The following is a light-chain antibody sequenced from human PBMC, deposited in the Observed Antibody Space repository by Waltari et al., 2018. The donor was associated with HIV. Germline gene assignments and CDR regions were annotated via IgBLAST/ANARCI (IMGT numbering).Light chain of an antibody. J-gene: IGKJ1*01. CDR2: KSS. Sequence: DIHMTQSPSTLAASVGDRVTITCRASQGIGPYLAWYQQKPGKAPKLLIYKSSNLESGVPSRFSGSGSDTEFSLTISSLQPDDFANYYCQKYNSDSRTFGRGTKVEIK. CDR1: QGIGPY. CDR3: QKYNSDSRT. V-gene: IGKV1-5*03.